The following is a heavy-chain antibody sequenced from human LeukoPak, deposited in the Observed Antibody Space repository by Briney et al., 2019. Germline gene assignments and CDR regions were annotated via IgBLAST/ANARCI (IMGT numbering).Heavy chain of an antibody. V-gene: IGHV4-59*01. CDR1: GGSISTYY. CDR2: NYYTGST. Sequence: SETLSLTCSVSGGSISTYYWSWIRQPPEKGLEWIGYNYYTGSTNYNPSLKSRITMSVDMSKNQFSLKLSSVTAADTAVYYCARDLGTGSYYPFEFWGQGTLVTVSS. J-gene: IGHJ4*02. D-gene: IGHD1-26*01. CDR3: ARDLGTGSYYPFEF.